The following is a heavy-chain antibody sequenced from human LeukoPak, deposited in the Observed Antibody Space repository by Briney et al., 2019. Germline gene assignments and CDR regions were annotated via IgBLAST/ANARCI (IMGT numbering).Heavy chain of an antibody. Sequence: GASVKVSCKASGYTFTSYGISWVRQAPGQGLEWMGWISAYNGNTNYAQTLQGRVTMTTDTSTSTAYMELRSLRSDDTAVYYCARIAYSRDYYYVGVGKIFDYWGQGTLVTVSS. CDR1: GYTFTSYG. V-gene: IGHV1-18*01. CDR3: ARIAYSRDYYYVGVGKIFDY. D-gene: IGHD3-22*01. CDR2: ISAYNGNT. J-gene: IGHJ4*02.